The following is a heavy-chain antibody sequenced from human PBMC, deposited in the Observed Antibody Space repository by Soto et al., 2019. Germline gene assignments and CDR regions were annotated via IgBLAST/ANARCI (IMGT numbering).Heavy chain of an antibody. CDR1: GYSIGSAYY. J-gene: IGHJ4*02. D-gene: IGHD1-1*01. CDR3: ARSGTTTPPFPKQ. Sequence: PSETLSLTCVVSGYSIGSAYYWGWIRQPPGKGLEWIGSVYHSGSTYYNPSLKSRVTISVDTSKNHFSLKLRSVIAADSAVYYCARSGTTTPPFPKQWGQGTLVTVSS. CDR2: VYHSGST. V-gene: IGHV4-38-2*01.